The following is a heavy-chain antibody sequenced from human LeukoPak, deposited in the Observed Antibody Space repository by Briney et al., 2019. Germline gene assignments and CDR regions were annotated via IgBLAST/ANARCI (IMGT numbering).Heavy chain of an antibody. V-gene: IGHV4-38-2*02. D-gene: IGHD1-14*01. CDR2: IYHGGST. Sequence: SETLSLTCTVSGYSISSGYYWGWIRQPPGKGLEWIGSIYHGGSTYYNPSLKSRVTISVDTSKNQFSLKLSSVTAADTAVYYCAREPPELKGFDYWGQGTLVTVSS. CDR1: GYSISSGYY. CDR3: AREPPELKGFDY. J-gene: IGHJ4*02.